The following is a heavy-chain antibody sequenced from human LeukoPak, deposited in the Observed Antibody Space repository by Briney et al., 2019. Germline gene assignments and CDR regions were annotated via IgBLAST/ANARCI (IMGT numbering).Heavy chain of an antibody. D-gene: IGHD5-24*01. CDR3: VRGAGWLPDY. Sequence: SETLSLTCTVSGVSLSSYYCSWIRQSPGKGLEWIGLISYSGSTKYNSSLESRVTISADTSKSQCSLRLSSVTAADTAVYYCVRGAGWLPDYWGQGTLVTVSS. CDR2: ISYSGST. J-gene: IGHJ4*02. V-gene: IGHV4-59*01. CDR1: GVSLSSYY.